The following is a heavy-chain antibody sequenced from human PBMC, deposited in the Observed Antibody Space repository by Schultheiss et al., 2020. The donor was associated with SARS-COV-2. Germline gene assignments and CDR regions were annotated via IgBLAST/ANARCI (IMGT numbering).Heavy chain of an antibody. Sequence: SCAASGFTFSSYAMHWVRQAPGKGLEWVAVISYDGSNKYYADSVKGRFTISRDNSKNTLYLQMNSLRAEDTAVYYCAREPPLSGYDFWSGYHTLYGMDLWGQGTTVTVSS. D-gene: IGHD3-3*01. CDR1: GFTFSSYA. V-gene: IGHV3-30*04. J-gene: IGHJ6*02. CDR3: AREPPLSGYDFWSGYHTLYGMDL. CDR2: ISYDGSNK.